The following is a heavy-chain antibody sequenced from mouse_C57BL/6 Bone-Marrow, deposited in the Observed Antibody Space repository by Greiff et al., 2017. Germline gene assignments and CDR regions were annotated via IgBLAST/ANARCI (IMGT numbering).Heavy chain of an antibody. V-gene: IGHV5-4*01. CDR1: GFTFSSYA. Sequence: EVQVVESGGGLVKPGGSLKLSCAASGFTFSSYAMSWVRQTPEKRLEWVATISDGGSYTYYPDNVKGRFTISRDNAKNNLYLQMSHLKSEDTAMYYCARPFITTTAMDYWGQGTSVTVSS. CDR2: ISDGGSYT. J-gene: IGHJ4*01. CDR3: ARPFITTTAMDY. D-gene: IGHD1-1*01.